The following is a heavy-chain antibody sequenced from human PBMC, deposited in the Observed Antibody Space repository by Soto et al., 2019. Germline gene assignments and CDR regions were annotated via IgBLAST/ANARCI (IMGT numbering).Heavy chain of an antibody. CDR1: GFTFSSYS. D-gene: IGHD5-12*01. CDR3: ASLGYEASFDI. CDR2: ISSSGSST. V-gene: IGHV3-74*01. J-gene: IGHJ3*02. Sequence: GGSLRLSCAASGFTFSSYSMNWVRQAPGKGLVWVSRISSSGSSTSYADSVKGRFTISRDNAKNTLYLQMNSLRAEDTAVYYCASLGYEASFDIWGQGTMVTVSS.